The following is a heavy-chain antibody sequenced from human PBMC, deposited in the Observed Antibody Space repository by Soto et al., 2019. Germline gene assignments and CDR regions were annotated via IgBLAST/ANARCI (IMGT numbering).Heavy chain of an antibody. V-gene: IGHV3-23*01. CDR3: ATVHNTSRSFNY. D-gene: IGHD1-20*01. CDR2: TGISGRTT. Sequence: PGGSLRLSCVASGLTFSVSAMTWVRQAPGKGLEWVSTTGISGRTTYYGDSVKGRSTVSRDNSKNTLDLQMSSLRAEDTAVYYCATVHNTSRSFNYWGRGTLVTVSS. J-gene: IGHJ4*02. CDR1: GLTFSVSA.